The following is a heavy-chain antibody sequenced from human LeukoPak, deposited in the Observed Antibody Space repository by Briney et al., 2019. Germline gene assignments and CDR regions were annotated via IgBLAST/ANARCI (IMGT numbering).Heavy chain of an antibody. J-gene: IGHJ4*02. CDR2: IYHSGTT. CDR3: AGKRAFYYFDS. V-gene: IGHV4-38-2*02. Sequence: SGTLSLTCTVSGYSISIDYYWGWVRQTPGKGLEWIASIYHSGTTDYNPSLQSRITMFVDTSRNQFSLKLRSVTAADTAVYYCAGKRAFYYFDSWGPGTLVTVSA. CDR1: GYSISIDYY.